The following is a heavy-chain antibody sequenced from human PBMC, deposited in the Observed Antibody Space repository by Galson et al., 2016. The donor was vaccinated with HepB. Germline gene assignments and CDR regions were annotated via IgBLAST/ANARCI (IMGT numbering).Heavy chain of an antibody. D-gene: IGHD6-6*01. Sequence: CAISGDSVSRNDAAWAWVRLSPSRGLEWLGRTVYRSNWFKDYAPSVKSRISINADTAENQFSLQLNSVTPDDTAVYYCARGLYRGPSYYLDFWGQGTRVTVSS. V-gene: IGHV6-1*01. J-gene: IGHJ4*02. CDR2: TVYRSNWFK. CDR1: GDSVSRNDAA. CDR3: ARGLYRGPSYYLDF.